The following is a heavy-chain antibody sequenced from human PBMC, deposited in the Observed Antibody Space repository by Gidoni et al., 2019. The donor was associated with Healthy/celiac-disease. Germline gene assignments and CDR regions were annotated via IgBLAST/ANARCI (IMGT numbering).Heavy chain of an antibody. CDR3: ARREGGIAARPHWFDP. Sequence: EVQLVQSGAEVQTPGESLKISCKGSGYSFPSYWIGWVRQMPGKGLEWMGIIYPGDSDTRYSPSFQGQVTISADKSISTAYRQWSSLKASDTAMDYWARREGGIAARPHWFDPWGQGTLVTVSS. J-gene: IGHJ5*02. CDR1: GYSFPSYW. CDR2: IYPGDSDT. D-gene: IGHD6-6*01. V-gene: IGHV5-51*01.